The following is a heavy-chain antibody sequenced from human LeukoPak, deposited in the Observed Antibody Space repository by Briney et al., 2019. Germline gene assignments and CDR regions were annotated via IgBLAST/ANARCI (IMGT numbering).Heavy chain of an antibody. CDR2: IKQDGSEK. CDR3: ARDMRAAAANRYYYYGMDV. D-gene: IGHD6-13*01. V-gene: IGHV3-7*01. J-gene: IGHJ6*02. CDR1: GFTFSSYW. Sequence: PGGSLRLSCAASGFTFSSYWMSWVRQAPGKGLEWVANIKQDGSEKYYVDSVKGRFTISRDNAKNSLYLQMNSLRDEDTAVYYCARDMRAAAANRYYYYGMDVWGQGTTVTVSS.